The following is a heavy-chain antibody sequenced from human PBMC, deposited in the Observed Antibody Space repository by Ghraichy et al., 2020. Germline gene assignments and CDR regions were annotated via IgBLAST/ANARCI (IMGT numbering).Heavy chain of an antibody. D-gene: IGHD6-6*01. Sequence: SETLSLTCTVSGGSISSYYWSWIRQPPGKGLEWIGYIYYSGSTNYNPSLKSRVTISVDTSKNQFSLKLSSVTAADTAVYYCARLRGIAARRWWFDPWGQGTLVTVSS. V-gene: IGHV4-59*01. CDR2: IYYSGST. CDR1: GGSISSYY. CDR3: ARLRGIAARRWWFDP. J-gene: IGHJ5*02.